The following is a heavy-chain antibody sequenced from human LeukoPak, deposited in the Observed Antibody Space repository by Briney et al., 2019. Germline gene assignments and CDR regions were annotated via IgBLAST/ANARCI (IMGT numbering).Heavy chain of an antibody. J-gene: IGHJ5*02. CDR2: INPNSGAT. CDR1: GYTFTGYY. Sequence: ASVKVSCKASGYTFTGYYINWVRQAPGQSLEWMCWINPNSGATKFAQKFQGRVTLTRDTSINTAYMDLTSLRSDDTAVYFCARDRQYGTSWRRTSFDPWGQGTLVTVSS. V-gene: IGHV1-2*02. CDR3: ARDRQYGTSWRRTSFDP. D-gene: IGHD1-14*01.